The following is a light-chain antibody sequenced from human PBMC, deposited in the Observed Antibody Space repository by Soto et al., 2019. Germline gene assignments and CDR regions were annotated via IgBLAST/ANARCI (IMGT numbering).Light chain of an antibody. V-gene: IGLV2-14*01. Sequence: SALTQPASVSGSPGQSITFSCTGTSSDVGGYDYVSWYQQHPGKAPKLLIYEVTNRPSGFSNRFSGSKSGNTASLTISGLQAADEADYYCSSYTSISTLVFGGGTKLTVL. CDR1: SSDVGGYDY. CDR2: EVT. CDR3: SSYTSISTLV. J-gene: IGLJ3*02.